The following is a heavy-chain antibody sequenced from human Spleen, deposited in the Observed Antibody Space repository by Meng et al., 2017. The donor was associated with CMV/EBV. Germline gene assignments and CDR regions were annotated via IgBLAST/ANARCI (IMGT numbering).Heavy chain of an antibody. D-gene: IGHD1-26*01. V-gene: IGHV1-69*08. J-gene: IGHJ3*02. Sequence: SVKVSCKASGTTFSSYTITWVRQAPGQGLEWMGRFIPILRTTDYAQKFQGRLTISSDQSTTTGFMELTSLRSDDTAVYYCVRDRNMVGALNDAFDMWGRGTMVTVSS. CDR3: VRDRNMVGALNDAFDM. CDR2: FIPILRTT. CDR1: GTTFSSYT.